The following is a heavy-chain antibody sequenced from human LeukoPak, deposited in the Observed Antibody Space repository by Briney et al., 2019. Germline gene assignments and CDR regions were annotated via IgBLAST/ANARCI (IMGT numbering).Heavy chain of an antibody. CDR2: INPNSGGT. CDR1: GYTFTGYY. Sequence: ASVTVSCKASGYTFTGYYMHWVRQAPGQGLEWMGWINPNSGGTNYAQKFQGRVTMTRDTSISTAYMELSRLRSDDTAVYYCAXXXXAADLSGWFDPWGQGTLVTVSS. CDR3: AXXXXAADLSGWFDP. J-gene: IGHJ5*02. V-gene: IGHV1-2*02. D-gene: IGHD6-13*01.